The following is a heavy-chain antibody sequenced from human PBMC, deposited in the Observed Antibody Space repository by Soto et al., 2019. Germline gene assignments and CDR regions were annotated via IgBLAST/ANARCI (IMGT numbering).Heavy chain of an antibody. CDR2: IYYSGST. CDR3: AAQYYEFWIGAGSHFDY. D-gene: IGHD3-3*01. J-gene: IGHJ4*02. CDR1: GGSISSGDYY. Sequence: QVQLQESGPGLVKPSQTLSLTCTVSGGSISSGDYYWSWIRQPPGKGLEWIGYIYYSGSTYYNPSLKSRVTITVDTSKNQFSLKLSSVTAADTAVYYCAAQYYEFWIGAGSHFDYWGQGTLVTVSS. V-gene: IGHV4-30-4*01.